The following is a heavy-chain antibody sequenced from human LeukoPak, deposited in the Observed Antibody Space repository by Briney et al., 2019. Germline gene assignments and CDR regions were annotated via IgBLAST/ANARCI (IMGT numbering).Heavy chain of an antibody. CDR3: AREVVVVVAATRALGYYYYYYMDV. CDR1: GYTFTSYA. V-gene: IGHV1-3*03. Sequence: GASVKVSCKASGYTFTSYAMHWVRQAPGQRLEWMGWINAGNGNTKYSQEFQGRVTITRDTSASTAYMELSSLRSEDMAVYYCAREVVVVVAATRALGYYYYYYMDVWGKGTTVTVSS. D-gene: IGHD2-15*01. J-gene: IGHJ6*03. CDR2: INAGNGNT.